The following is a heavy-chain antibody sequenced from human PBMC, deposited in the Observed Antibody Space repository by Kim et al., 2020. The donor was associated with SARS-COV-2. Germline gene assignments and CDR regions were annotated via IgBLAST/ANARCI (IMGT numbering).Heavy chain of an antibody. J-gene: IGHJ4*02. Sequence: YAAPVKGIFTISRDDSKSTLYLQMNSLKTEDTAVYYCTTDGEYVIVTGGYWGQGTLVTVSS. V-gene: IGHV3-15*01. D-gene: IGHD3-10*01. CDR3: TTDGEYVIVTGGY.